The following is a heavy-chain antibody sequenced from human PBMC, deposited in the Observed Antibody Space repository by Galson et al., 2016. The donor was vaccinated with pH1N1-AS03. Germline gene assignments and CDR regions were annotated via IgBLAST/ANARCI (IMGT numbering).Heavy chain of an antibody. J-gene: IGHJ6*03. Sequence: SVKVSCKAFGYIFSGFDINWVREAPGQGLQWVAYVNPRNGKTGSADRFQGRITITRDPSINTAYREVTRLTSEDTAIYYCARGVGFGDSTPDGYYLDVWGKGTTVTVSS. V-gene: IGHV1-8*01. CDR1: GYIFSGFD. CDR3: ARGVGFGDSTPDGYYLDV. D-gene: IGHD3-10*01. CDR2: VNPRNGKT.